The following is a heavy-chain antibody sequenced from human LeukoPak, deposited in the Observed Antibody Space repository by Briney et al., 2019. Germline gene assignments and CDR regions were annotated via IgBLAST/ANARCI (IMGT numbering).Heavy chain of an antibody. CDR1: GGTFSSYA. CDR2: IIPIFGTA. CDR3: ARVVVPAAIPVDP. V-gene: IGHV1-69*01. Sequence: SVKVSCKASGGTFSSYAISWVRQAPGQGLEWMGGIIPIFGTANYAQKFQGRVTITADESTSTAYMELSSLRCEDTAVYYCARVVVPAAIPVDPWGQGTLVTVSS. J-gene: IGHJ5*02. D-gene: IGHD2-2*02.